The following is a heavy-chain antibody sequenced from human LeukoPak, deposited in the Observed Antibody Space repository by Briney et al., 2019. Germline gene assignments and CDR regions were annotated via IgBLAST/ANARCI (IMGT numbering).Heavy chain of an antibody. CDR2: IYYSGST. J-gene: IGHJ4*02. V-gene: IGHV4-59*01. CDR1: GGSISSYY. Sequence: TPSETLSLTCTVSGGSISSYYWSWIRQPPGKGLEWIGYIYYSGSTNYNPSLKSRVAISVDTSKNQFSLKLSSVTAADTAVYYCARASSTSCYLCHDYWGQGTLVTVSS. CDR3: ARASSTSCYLCHDY. D-gene: IGHD2-2*01.